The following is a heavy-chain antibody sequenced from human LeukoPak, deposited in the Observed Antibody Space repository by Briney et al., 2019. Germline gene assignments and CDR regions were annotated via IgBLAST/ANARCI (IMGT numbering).Heavy chain of an antibody. CDR3: ARATSGGRSSWYDY. CDR2: MNPNSGNT. Sequence: ASVKVSCKASGGTFSSYAISWVRQATGQGLEWMGWMNPNSGNTGYAQKFQGRVTMTRNTSISTAYMELSSLRAEDTAVYYCARATSGGRSSWYDYWGQGTLVTVSS. D-gene: IGHD6-13*01. J-gene: IGHJ4*02. CDR1: GGTFSSYA. V-gene: IGHV1-8*02.